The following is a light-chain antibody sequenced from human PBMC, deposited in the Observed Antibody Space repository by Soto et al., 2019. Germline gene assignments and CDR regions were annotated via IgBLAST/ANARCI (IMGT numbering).Light chain of an antibody. J-gene: IGKJ1*01. CDR3: QQYGSSVWT. Sequence: EIAMTQSPDTLSVSPGDRATLSCRASQGVRSDLAWYQQKAGQSPRLLIYGASTRAAETPDRFSGSGSGTDFTLTISRLEPEDFAVYYCQQYGSSVWTFGQGTKVDIK. CDR1: QGVRSD. V-gene: IGKV3-20*01. CDR2: GAS.